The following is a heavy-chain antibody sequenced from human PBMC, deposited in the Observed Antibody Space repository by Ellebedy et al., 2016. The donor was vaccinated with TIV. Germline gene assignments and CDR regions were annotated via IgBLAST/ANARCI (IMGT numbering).Heavy chain of an antibody. Sequence: GGSLRLSCAASGFTFSNYWMTWVRQAPGKGLEWVANINQDGSERNYVDSVKGRFTISRDNTKNSLYLQMNSLRAEDTAVYYCAKDRGAQSSFDYWGQGTLVTVSS. D-gene: IGHD3-10*01. V-gene: IGHV3-7*01. CDR1: GFTFSNYW. J-gene: IGHJ4*02. CDR3: AKDRGAQSSFDY. CDR2: INQDGSER.